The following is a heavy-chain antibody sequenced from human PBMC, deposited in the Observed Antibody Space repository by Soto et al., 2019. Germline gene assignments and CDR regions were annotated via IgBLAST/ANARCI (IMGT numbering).Heavy chain of an antibody. CDR2: ISYDGSNK. J-gene: IGHJ4*02. D-gene: IGHD6-19*01. V-gene: IGHV3-30*03. Sequence: QVQLVESGGGVVQPGRSLRLSCAASGFTFSNYGMHWVRQAPGKGLEWVAVISYDGSNKYYADSVKGRFSISRDNSKNTLYLQMSSLRAKDTAVYYCVSTSDWYRNEVGYWGQGTLVTVSS. CDR3: VSTSDWYRNEVGY. CDR1: GFTFSNYG.